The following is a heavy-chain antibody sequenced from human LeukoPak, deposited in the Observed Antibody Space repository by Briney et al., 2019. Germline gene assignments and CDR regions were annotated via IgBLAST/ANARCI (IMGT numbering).Heavy chain of an antibody. J-gene: IGHJ5*02. V-gene: IGHV4-34*01. CDR2: INHSGST. D-gene: IGHD3-3*01. CDR3: AREGGTIFGVVTQTFDP. Sequence: SETLSLTCAVYGGSFSGYYWSWIRQPPGKGLEWIGEINHSGSTNYNPSLKSRVTISVDTSKNQFSLKLSSVTAADTAVYYCAREGGTIFGVVTQTFDPWGQGTLVTVSS. CDR1: GGSFSGYY.